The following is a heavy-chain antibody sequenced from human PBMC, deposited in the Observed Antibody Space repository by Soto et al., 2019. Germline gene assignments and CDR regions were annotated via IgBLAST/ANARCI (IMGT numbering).Heavy chain of an antibody. D-gene: IGHD3-16*01. CDR2: INAGNGNT. J-gene: IGHJ4*02. CDR3: ARDPTYDYVWGTPTGIFDY. V-gene: IGHV1-3*01. Sequence: QVQLVQSGAEVKKPGASVKVSCKASGYTFTSYAMHWVRQAPGQRLEWMGWINAGNGNTKYSQKFQGRVTITRDTSGSTAYMELSSLRSEDTAVYYCARDPTYDYVWGTPTGIFDYWGQGTLVTVSS. CDR1: GYTFTSYA.